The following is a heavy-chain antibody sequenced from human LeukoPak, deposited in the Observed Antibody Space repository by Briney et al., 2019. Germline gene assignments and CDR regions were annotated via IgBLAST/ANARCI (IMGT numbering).Heavy chain of an antibody. CDR3: ARGSYNTAMVTFYYYGMDV. J-gene: IGHJ6*02. V-gene: IGHV6-1*01. Sequence: SQTLSLTCAISGDSVSSNSAAWNWIRQSPSRGLEWLGRTYYRSKWYNDYAVSVKSRITINPDTSKNQFSLQLNSVTPEDTAVYYCARGSYNTAMVTFYYYGMDVWGQGTTVTVSS. D-gene: IGHD5-18*01. CDR1: GDSVSSNSAA. CDR2: TYYRSKWYN.